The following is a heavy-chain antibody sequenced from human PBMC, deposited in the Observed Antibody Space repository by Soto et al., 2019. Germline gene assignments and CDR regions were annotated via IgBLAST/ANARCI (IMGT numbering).Heavy chain of an antibody. CDR3: ARGGVLVAAINYYYYGMDV. CDR1: GYIFTGYY. CDR2: INPNSGGT. D-gene: IGHD2-2*01. V-gene: IGHV1-2*04. Sequence: ASVKVSCKASGYIFTGYYMHWVRQAPGQGLEWMGWINPNSGGTNYAQKFQGWVTMTRDTSISTAYMELSRLRSDDTAVYYCARGGVLVAAINYYYYGMDVWGQGTTVTVPS. J-gene: IGHJ6*02.